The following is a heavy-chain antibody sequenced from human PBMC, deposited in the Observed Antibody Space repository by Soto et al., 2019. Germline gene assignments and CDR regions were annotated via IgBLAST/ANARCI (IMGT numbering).Heavy chain of an antibody. Sequence: GESLKISCKGSGYRFTSYWIAWVRQKPGKGLEWMGTIYAADSESKYSPSFQGQVSFSADKSNNTAHLHWSSLKASDTATYFCARFVSYYDVLNGYHDYLDYWGQGTPVTVSS. J-gene: IGHJ4*02. CDR1: GYRFTSYW. CDR2: IYAADSES. V-gene: IGHV5-51*01. D-gene: IGHD3-9*01. CDR3: ARFVSYYDVLNGYHDYLDY.